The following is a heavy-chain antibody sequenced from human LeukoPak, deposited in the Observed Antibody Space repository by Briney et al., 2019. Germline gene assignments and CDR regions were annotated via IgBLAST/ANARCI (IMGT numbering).Heavy chain of an antibody. V-gene: IGHV4-59*01. Sequence: SSETLSLTCTVSGGSISSYYWSWIQQPPGKGLEWIGYIYYSGSTNYNPSLKSRVTISVDTSKNQFSLELNSVTAADTAVYYCARGESSPPSYYYYYMDVWGKGTTVTVSS. CDR3: ARGESSPPSYYYYYMDV. CDR1: GGSISSYY. D-gene: IGHD6-13*01. CDR2: IYYSGST. J-gene: IGHJ6*03.